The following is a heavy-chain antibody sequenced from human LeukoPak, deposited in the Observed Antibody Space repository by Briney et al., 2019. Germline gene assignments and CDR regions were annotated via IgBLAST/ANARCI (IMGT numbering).Heavy chain of an antibody. D-gene: IGHD6-19*01. CDR1: GGTFSSYA. V-gene: IGHV1-69*04. J-gene: IGHJ4*02. CDR2: ITPILGIA. Sequence: SVKVSCKASGGTFSSYAISWVRQAPGQGLEWMGRITPILGIANYAQKFQGRVTITADKSTSTAYMELSSLRSEDTAVYYCARGELAVAGLAGVDYWGQGTPVTVSS. CDR3: ARGELAVAGLAGVDY.